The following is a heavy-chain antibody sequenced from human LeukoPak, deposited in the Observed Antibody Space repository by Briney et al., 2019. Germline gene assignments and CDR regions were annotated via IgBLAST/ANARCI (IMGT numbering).Heavy chain of an antibody. CDR1: GYSISSGYY. D-gene: IGHD6-13*01. J-gene: IGHJ6*04. V-gene: IGHV4-38-2*01. CDR3: ASATSLVYYGMDV. Sequence: SETLSFNCAVAGYSISSGYYWGWIRRPPRKGLGWIGSIYHSGSTYYNPSLKSRVTISVDTSKSQFSLKLSSVTAADTAVYYCASATSLVYYGMDVWGKGTTVTVSS. CDR2: IYHSGST.